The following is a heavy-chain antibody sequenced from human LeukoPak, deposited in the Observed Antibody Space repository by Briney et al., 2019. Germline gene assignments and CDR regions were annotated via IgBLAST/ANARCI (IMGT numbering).Heavy chain of an antibody. CDR2: MYYSGNT. D-gene: IGHD1-26*01. V-gene: IGHV4-39*01. J-gene: IGHJ5*02. CDR3: GRCSSGSYNWFDP. Sequence: PSETLSLTCTVSGGSISSSSYYWAWIRQPPGKGLEWIGSMYYSGNTYYNPSLKSRVTISADTSKNQFSMKLSSVTAADTAVYYCGRCSSGSYNWFDPWGQGTLVTVSS. CDR1: GGSISSSSYY.